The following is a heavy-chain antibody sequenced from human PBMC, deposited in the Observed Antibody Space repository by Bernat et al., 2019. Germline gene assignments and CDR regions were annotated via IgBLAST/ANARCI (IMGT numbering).Heavy chain of an antibody. J-gene: IGHJ4*02. V-gene: IGHV1-69*06. Sequence: QVQLVQSGAEVKKPGSSVKVSCKASGGTFSSYAISWVRQAPGQGLEWMGGIIPIFGTANYAQKFQGRVTITADKSTSTAYMELSSLRSEDTAVYYCARNRLGYYDSSSYYLPFDYWGQETLVTVSS. CDR1: GGTFSSYA. CDR2: IIPIFGTA. CDR3: ARNRLGYYDSSSYYLPFDY. D-gene: IGHD3-22*01.